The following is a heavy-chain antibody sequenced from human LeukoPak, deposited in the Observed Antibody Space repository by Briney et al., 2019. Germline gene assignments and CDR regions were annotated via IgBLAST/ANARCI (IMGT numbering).Heavy chain of an antibody. CDR3: AKRGSGWYEDYYYYMDV. V-gene: IGHV3-23*01. J-gene: IGHJ6*03. CDR1: GFTVSSNY. Sequence: PGGSLRLSCAASGFTVSSNYMSWVRQAPGKGLEWVSAIGGSGGGTYYADSVKGRFTISRDNSKNTLYLQMNSLRAEDTAVYYCAKRGSGWYEDYYYYMDVWGKGTTVTISS. CDR2: IGGSGGGT. D-gene: IGHD6-19*01.